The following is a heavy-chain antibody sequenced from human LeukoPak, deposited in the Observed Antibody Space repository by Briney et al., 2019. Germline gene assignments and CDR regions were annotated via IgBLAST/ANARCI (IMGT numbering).Heavy chain of an antibody. CDR2: IYSGGST. CDR1: GFTFDDYG. V-gene: IGHV3-66*01. CDR3: ASVYGLFDY. J-gene: IGHJ4*02. Sequence: GGSLRLSCAASGFTFDDYGMSWVRQAPGKGLEWVSVIYSGGSTYYADSVKGRFTISRDNSKNTLYLQMNSLRAEDTAVYYCASVYGLFDYWGQGTLVTVSS. D-gene: IGHD3-10*01.